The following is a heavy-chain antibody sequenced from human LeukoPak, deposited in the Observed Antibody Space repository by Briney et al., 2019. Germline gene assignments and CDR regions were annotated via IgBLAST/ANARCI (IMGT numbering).Heavy chain of an antibody. D-gene: IGHD3-9*01. CDR2: ISAYNGNT. J-gene: IGHJ6*03. CDR3: ARDRSYDVLTPGYYMDV. Sequence: GASVKVSCKASGYTFTSYGISWVRQAPGQGLEWMGWISAYNGNTNYAQKLQGRVTMTTDTSTSTAYMELRSLRAEDTAVYYCARDRSYDVLTPGYYMDVWGKGTTVTISS. CDR1: GYTFTSYG. V-gene: IGHV1-18*01.